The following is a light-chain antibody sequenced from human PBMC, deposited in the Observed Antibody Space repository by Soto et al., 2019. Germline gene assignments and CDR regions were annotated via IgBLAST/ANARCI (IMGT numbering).Light chain of an antibody. Sequence: QSALTQPASVSRSPGQSITISCTGTNSDIGGYNYVSWYQHHPGKAPKLIIYEVSNRPSGVSNRFSGSKFGNTASLTVSGLQAEDEADYSCCSYSSSGTPKWVFGGGTKLTVL. CDR2: EVS. V-gene: IGLV2-14*01. J-gene: IGLJ2*01. CDR3: CSYSSSGTPKWV. CDR1: NSDIGGYNY.